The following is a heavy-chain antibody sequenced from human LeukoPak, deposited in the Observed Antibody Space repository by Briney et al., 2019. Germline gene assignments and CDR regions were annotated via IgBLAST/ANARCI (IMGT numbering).Heavy chain of an antibody. CDR2: ISSSSNYT. V-gene: IGHV3-21*01. CDR3: AGSIAAGGTFDT. Sequence: GGSLGLSCAASGFTFSSYNMNWVRQAPGKGLEWVSSISSSSNYTYYADSVKGRFTISRDKSKSSLYLQMNSLRDEDTAVYYCAGSIAAGGTFDTWGQGTLVMVSS. D-gene: IGHD6-13*01. J-gene: IGHJ4*02. CDR1: GFTFSSYN.